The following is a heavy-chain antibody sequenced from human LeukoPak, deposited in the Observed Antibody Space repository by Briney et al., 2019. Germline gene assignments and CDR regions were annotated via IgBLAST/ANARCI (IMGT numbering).Heavy chain of an antibody. D-gene: IGHD3-3*01. CDR2: ISAYNGNT. CDR3: ARDPPYYDFWSGFYWFDP. J-gene: IGHJ5*02. CDR1: GYTFTSYG. Sequence: ASVKVSCKASGYTFTSYGISWVRQAPGQGLEWMGWISAYNGNTNYAQKLQGRVTMTTDTSTSTAYMELRSLRSDDTAVYYCARDPPYYDFWSGFYWFDPWGQGTLVTVSS. V-gene: IGHV1-18*01.